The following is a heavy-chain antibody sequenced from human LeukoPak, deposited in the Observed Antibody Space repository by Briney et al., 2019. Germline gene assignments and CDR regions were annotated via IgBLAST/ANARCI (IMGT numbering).Heavy chain of an antibody. V-gene: IGHV3-48*04. CDR2: ISSSSTI. J-gene: IGHJ4*02. D-gene: IGHD3-22*01. CDR1: GFTFSSYS. Sequence: GGPLRLSCAASGFTFSSYSIDWVRQAPGKGLEWLSYISSSSTIYYADSVKGRFTISRDNAKNSVYLQMNSLRAEDTAVYYCARVWSSGYTKDYWGQGTLVTVSS. CDR3: ARVWSSGYTKDY.